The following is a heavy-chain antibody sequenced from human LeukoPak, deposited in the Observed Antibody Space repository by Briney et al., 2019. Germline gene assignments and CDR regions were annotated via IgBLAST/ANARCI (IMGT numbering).Heavy chain of an antibody. D-gene: IGHD6-19*01. CDR1: GFTFSSYA. V-gene: IGHV3-23*01. Sequence: GGSLRLSCAASGFTFSSYAMSWVRQAPGKGLEWVSAISGSGGSTYYADSVKGRFTISRDNSKNTLYLQMNSLRAEDTAVYYCAKVRYSSGWYRLYFDYWGQGTPVTVSS. CDR2: ISGSGGST. J-gene: IGHJ4*02. CDR3: AKVRYSSGWYRLYFDY.